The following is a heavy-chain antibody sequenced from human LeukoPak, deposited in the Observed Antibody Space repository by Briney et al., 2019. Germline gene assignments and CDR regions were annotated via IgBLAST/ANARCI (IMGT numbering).Heavy chain of an antibody. V-gene: IGHV4-39*07. CDR3: ARERMGNYYDSSGPVDY. J-gene: IGHJ4*02. CDR1: GGSISSSSYY. CDR2: VYYSGST. D-gene: IGHD3-22*01. Sequence: SETLSLTCTVSGGSISSSSYYRVWIRQPPGKGLEWIGSVYYSGSTYYNPSLKSRVTISVDTSKNQFSLKLSSVTAADTAVYYCARERMGNYYDSSGPVDYWGQGTLVTVSS.